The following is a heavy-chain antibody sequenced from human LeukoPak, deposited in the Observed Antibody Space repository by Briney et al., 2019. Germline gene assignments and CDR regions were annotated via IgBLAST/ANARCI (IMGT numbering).Heavy chain of an antibody. CDR2: INPNSGGT. Sequence: GASVKVSCKASGYTFTGYYMHWVRQAPGQGPDWMGWINPNSGGTNYAQKFHGRVTMTRDTSISTAYMELSRLRSDDTAVYYCASLNGGNSGNFQDYWGQGTLVTVSS. CDR3: ASLNGGNSGNFQDY. V-gene: IGHV1-2*02. J-gene: IGHJ4*02. D-gene: IGHD2-21*02. CDR1: GYTFTGYY.